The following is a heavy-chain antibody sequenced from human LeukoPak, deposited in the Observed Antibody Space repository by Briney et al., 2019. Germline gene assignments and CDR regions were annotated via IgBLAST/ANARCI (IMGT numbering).Heavy chain of an antibody. Sequence: SETLSLTCTVSGGSISSSSYYWGWIRQPPGKGLEWIGSIYYSGSTYYNPSLKSRVTISVDTSKNHFSRKLSSVTAADTAVYYCARDRTWIPLWSNHDAFDIWGQGTTVTVSS. D-gene: IGHD5-18*01. CDR2: IYYSGST. V-gene: IGHV4-39*07. J-gene: IGHJ3*02. CDR1: GGSISSSSYY. CDR3: ARDRTWIPLWSNHDAFDI.